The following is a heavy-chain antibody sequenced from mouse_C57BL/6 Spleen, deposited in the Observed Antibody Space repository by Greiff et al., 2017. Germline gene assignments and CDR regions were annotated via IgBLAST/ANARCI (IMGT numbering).Heavy chain of an antibody. V-gene: IGHV14-2*01. Sequence: EVQRVESGAELVKPGASVKLSCTASGFNIKDYYMHWVKQRTEQGLEWIGRIDPEDGETKYAPKFQGKATITADPSSNTAYLQRSRLTSEETAVYYCGSSDYSKGYAMDYWGQGTSVTGSS. CDR3: GSSDYSKGYAMDY. J-gene: IGHJ4*01. CDR1: GFNIKDYY. D-gene: IGHD2-5*01. CDR2: IDPEDGET.